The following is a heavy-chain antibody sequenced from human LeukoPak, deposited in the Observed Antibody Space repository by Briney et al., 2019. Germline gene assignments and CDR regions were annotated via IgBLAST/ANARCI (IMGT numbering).Heavy chain of an antibody. D-gene: IGHD3-10*01. CDR3: ARLMGVTASDY. V-gene: IGHV5-51*01. CDR1: GYSFSSYW. CDR2: IYPGDSDT. J-gene: IGHJ4*02. Sequence: GASPKISCEGSGYSFSSYWIGWVRQMPGKGLEWMGIIYPGDSDTRYSPSFQGQVTISADESINTIYLQWSSLKASDTALYYCARLMGVTASDYWGQGTLVTVSS.